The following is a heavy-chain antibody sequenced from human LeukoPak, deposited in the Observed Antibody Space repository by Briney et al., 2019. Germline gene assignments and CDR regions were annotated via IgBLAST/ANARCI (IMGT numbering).Heavy chain of an antibody. CDR3: ARVTPLDYFDY. V-gene: IGHV4-31*03. J-gene: IGHJ4*02. CDR1: GGSISSGGYY. CDR2: IYYSGST. Sequence: SRTLSLTCTVSGGSISSGGYYWSWIRQHPGQGLEWIGYIYYSGSTYYNPSLKSRVTISVDTSKNQFSLKLSSVTAADTAVYYCARVTPLDYFDYWGQGTLVTVSS.